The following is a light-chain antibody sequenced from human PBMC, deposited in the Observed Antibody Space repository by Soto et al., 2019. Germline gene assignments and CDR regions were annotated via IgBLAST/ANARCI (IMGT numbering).Light chain of an antibody. CDR3: QSYDSNVSGYV. V-gene: IGLV1-40*01. CDR1: SSNIGADYG. J-gene: IGLJ1*01. CDR2: GNT. Sequence: QSVLTQPPSVSGAPGQRVTISCTGSSSNIGADYGVHWYQHLPGTAPKRLIYGNTNRPSGVPDRFSGSKSGTSASLAITGLQADDEADYYCQSYDSNVSGYVFGTGTKLTVL.